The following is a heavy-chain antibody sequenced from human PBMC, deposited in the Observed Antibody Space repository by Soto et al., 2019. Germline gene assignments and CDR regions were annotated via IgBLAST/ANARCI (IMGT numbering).Heavy chain of an antibody. CDR2: IHGGGGAT. J-gene: IGHJ2*01. Sequence: EVQLLESGGGLVQPGGSLRLSCAASGFTFSAYAMGWVRQAPGKGLEWVSTIHGGGGATHYADSVKGRFTISRDDSKNTLYAQMNSLGAEDTAVYCCAKFEGHPLEYWYLDFWGRGTLVTVSS. D-gene: IGHD1-1*01. CDR3: AKFEGHPLEYWYLDF. CDR1: GFTFSAYA. V-gene: IGHV3-23*01.